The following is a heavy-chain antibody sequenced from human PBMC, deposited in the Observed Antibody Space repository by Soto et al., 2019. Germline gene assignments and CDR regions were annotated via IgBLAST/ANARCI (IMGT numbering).Heavy chain of an antibody. Sequence: PGGSLRLTCRVSGFTFNNSGMQLVRQSPGKGLEWMAVISYDGSYKYYADSVKGRVIISRDNSKNTLYLQMNSLRAEDTAVYYCAKDPLWLGEPPLEYWGQGTMVTVSS. CDR3: AKDPLWLGEPPLEY. V-gene: IGHV3-30*18. CDR1: GFTFNNSG. D-gene: IGHD3-10*01. CDR2: ISYDGSYK. J-gene: IGHJ4*02.